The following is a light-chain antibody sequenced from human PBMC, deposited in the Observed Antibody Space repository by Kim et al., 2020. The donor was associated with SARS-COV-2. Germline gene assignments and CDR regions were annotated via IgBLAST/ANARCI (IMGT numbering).Light chain of an antibody. CDR2: AAT. CDR1: QGVRSY. CDR3: QQTFSLPYT. V-gene: IGKV1-39*01. Sequence: SAFVGERVRITCRASQGVRSYVNWYQQQPGKAPKALIFAATNLHRGVPSRFSATGSGTDFTLTISSLQPEDCGIYYCQQTFSLPYTFGQGTKLEI. J-gene: IGKJ2*01.